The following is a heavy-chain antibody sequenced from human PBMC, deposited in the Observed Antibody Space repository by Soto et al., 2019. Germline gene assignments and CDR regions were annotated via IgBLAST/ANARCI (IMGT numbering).Heavy chain of an antibody. J-gene: IGHJ4*02. CDR3: ARDKITGLFDY. V-gene: IGHV4-34*01. Sequence: PSETLSLTCAVYGGSFSGYYWTWIRQPPGTGLEWIGEINHSGSTNYNPSLKSRVTISVDASKNQFSLKLTSVTAADTAVYYCARDKITGLFDYWGQGTLVTVSS. CDR2: INHSGST. CDR1: GGSFSGYY. D-gene: IGHD2-8*02.